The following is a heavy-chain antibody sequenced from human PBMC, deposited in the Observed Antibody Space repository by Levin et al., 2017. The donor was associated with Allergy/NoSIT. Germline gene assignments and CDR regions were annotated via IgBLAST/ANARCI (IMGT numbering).Heavy chain of an antibody. CDR3: TRVPRNGSDYPFDF. J-gene: IGHJ4*01. V-gene: IGHV3-49*03. CDR1: GFTFGDFA. D-gene: IGHD2-21*01. CDR2: ITSKRNGGTT. Sequence: GGSLRLSCAGSGFTFGDFALTWFRQAPGKGLEWVGFITSKRNGGTTQYAASVKGTFTISTADSTLIAFLQMNSPKTEDTGVYCCTRVPRNGSDYPFDFWGQGTLVTVSS.